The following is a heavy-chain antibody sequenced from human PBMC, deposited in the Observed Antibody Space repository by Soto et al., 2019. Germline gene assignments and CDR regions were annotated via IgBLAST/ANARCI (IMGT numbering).Heavy chain of an antibody. CDR2: IKQDGSEK. CDR3: AREKKQWLVPNYFDY. V-gene: IGHV3-7*01. CDR1: GFTFSSYW. J-gene: IGHJ4*02. Sequence: PGGSLRLSCAASGFTFSSYWMSWVRQAPGKGLEWVANIKQDGSEKYYVDSVKGRFTISRDNAKNSLYLQMNSLRAEDTAVYYCAREKKQWLVPNYFDYWGQGTLVTVSS. D-gene: IGHD6-19*01.